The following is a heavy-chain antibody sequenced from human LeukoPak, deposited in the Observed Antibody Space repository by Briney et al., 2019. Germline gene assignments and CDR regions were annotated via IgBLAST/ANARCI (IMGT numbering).Heavy chain of an antibody. Sequence: SETLSLTCTVSGGSISSSSYYWGWIRQPPGKGLEWIGSIYYSGSTHYNPSLKSRVTISVDTSKNQFSLKLSSMTAADTAIYYCSRQRNGGSGWYPLSFDYWGQGTLVTVSS. CDR1: GGSISSSSYY. CDR3: SRQRNGGSGWYPLSFDY. D-gene: IGHD6-19*01. J-gene: IGHJ4*02. CDR2: IYYSGST. V-gene: IGHV4-39*01.